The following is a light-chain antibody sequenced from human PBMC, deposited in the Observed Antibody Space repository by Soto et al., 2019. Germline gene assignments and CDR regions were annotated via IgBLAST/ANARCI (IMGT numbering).Light chain of an antibody. V-gene: IGKV3-20*01. CDR3: QHYNSYSEA. J-gene: IGKJ1*01. CDR2: GAS. CDR1: QSVSSSY. Sequence: EIVLTQSPATLSLSPGERATLSCRASQSVSSSYLAWYQQKPGQAPRLLIYGASSRATGIPDRFSGSGSGTEFTLTISSLQPDDFATYYCQHYNSYSEAFGQGTKVDI.